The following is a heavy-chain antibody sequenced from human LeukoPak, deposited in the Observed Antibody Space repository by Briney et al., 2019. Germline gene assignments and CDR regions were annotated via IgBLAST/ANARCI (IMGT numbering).Heavy chain of an antibody. CDR3: ARGLAATLNFDY. V-gene: IGHV4-31*01. J-gene: IGHJ4*02. CDR2: IYYSGST. D-gene: IGHD6-25*01. Sequence: SQTLSLTCTVSGGSISSGGYYWSWIRQHPGKGLEWVGYIYYSGSTYYNPSLKSLVTISVDTSKNQFSLKLSSVTAADTAVYYCARGLAATLNFDYWGQGTLVTVSS. CDR1: GGSISSGGYY.